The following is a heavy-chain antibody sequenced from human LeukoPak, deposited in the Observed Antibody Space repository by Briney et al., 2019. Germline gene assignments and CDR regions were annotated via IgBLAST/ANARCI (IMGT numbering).Heavy chain of an antibody. V-gene: IGHV4-59*08. CDR2: IYYSGST. Sequence: SETLSLTCTVSGGSISSYYWSWIRQPPGKGLEWIGYIYYSGSTNYNPSLKSRVTISVDTSKNKFSLKLSSVTAADTAVYYCARRAAAGMAFDYWGQGTLVTVSS. D-gene: IGHD6-13*01. CDR1: GGSISSYY. CDR3: ARRAAAGMAFDY. J-gene: IGHJ4*02.